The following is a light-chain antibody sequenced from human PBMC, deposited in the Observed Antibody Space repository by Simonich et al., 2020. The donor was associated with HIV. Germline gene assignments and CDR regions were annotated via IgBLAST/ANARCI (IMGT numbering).Light chain of an antibody. CDR1: SSNIGAGYD. CDR2: GNS. V-gene: IGLV1-40*01. Sequence: QSVLTQPPSVSGAPGQRVTISCTGSSSNIGAGYDVHWYQQLPGTAPKLLIYGNSNRPSGFPDRFSCSKSGTSASLAITGLQAEDEADYFCQSYDSSLSGVIFGGGTKLTVL. J-gene: IGLJ2*01. CDR3: QSYDSSLSGVI.